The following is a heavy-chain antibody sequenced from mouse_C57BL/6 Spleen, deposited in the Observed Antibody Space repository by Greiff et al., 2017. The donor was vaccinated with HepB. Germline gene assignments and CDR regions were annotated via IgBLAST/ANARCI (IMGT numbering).Heavy chain of an antibody. D-gene: IGHD1-1*01. CDR1: GFTFTDYY. CDR2: IRNKANGYTT. Sequence: EVKLVESGGGLVQPGGSLSLSCAASGFTFTDYYMSWVRQPPGKALEWLGFIRNKANGYTTEYSASVKGRFTISRDNSQSILYLQMNALRAEDSATYYCARSRLLRSFVYWGQGTTLTVSS. J-gene: IGHJ2*01. CDR3: ARSRLLRSFVY. V-gene: IGHV7-3*01.